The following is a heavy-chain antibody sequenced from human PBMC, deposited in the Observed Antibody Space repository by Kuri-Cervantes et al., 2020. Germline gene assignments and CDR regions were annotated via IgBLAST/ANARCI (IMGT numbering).Heavy chain of an antibody. J-gene: IGHJ6*02. CDR2: IYSGGST. CDR1: GFTVSSNY. Sequence: GGSLRLSCAASGFTVSSNYMSWVRQAPGKGQEWVSVIYSGGSTYYADSVKGRFTISRDNSKNTLYLQMNSLRAADTAVYFCARDRATGYRAGYYGMDVWGQGATVTVSS. CDR3: ARDRATGYRAGYYGMDV. V-gene: IGHV3-66*01. D-gene: IGHD3-9*01.